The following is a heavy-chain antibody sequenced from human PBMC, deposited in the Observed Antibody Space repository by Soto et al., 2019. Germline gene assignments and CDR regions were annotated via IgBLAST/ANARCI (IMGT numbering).Heavy chain of an antibody. CDR1: GFTFSSYS. CDR3: ARDLGYSSSSFDYYYGMDV. D-gene: IGHD6-6*01. Sequence: GGSLRLSCAASGFTFSSYSMNWVRQAPGKGLEWVSSISSSSSYIYYADSVKGRFTISRDNAKNSLYLQMNSLRAEDTAVYYCARDLGYSSSSFDYYYGMDVWGQGTTVTVSS. CDR2: ISSSSSYI. J-gene: IGHJ6*02. V-gene: IGHV3-21*01.